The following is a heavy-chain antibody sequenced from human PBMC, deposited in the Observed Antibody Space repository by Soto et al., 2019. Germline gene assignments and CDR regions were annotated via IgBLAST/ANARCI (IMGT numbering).Heavy chain of an antibody. CDR1: RVSVSSKY. CDR3: ASPAGQQLTVYYYYGMDV. J-gene: IGHJ6*02. V-gene: IGHV3-53*01. D-gene: IGHD6-13*01. Sequence: SGGFRRHSCAAWRVSVSSKYLSCVRQAPEKRLEWVSVIYSGGSTYYADSVKGRFTISRDNAKNSLYLQMNSLRAEDTAVYYCASPAGQQLTVYYYYGMDVWGQGTTVTVSS. CDR2: IYSGGST.